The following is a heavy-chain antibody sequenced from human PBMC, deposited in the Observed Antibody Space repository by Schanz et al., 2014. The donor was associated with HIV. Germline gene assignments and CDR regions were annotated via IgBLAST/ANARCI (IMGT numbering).Heavy chain of an antibody. CDR2: ISWNSGSI. CDR1: GFTFDDYA. V-gene: IGHV3-9*01. CDR3: ANEEVPNDY. Sequence: EVQLVESGGGLVQPGGSLRLSCAASGFTFDDYAMHWVRQAPGKGLEWVSGISWNSGSIGYADSVKGRFTISRDNSKNTVYLQMNTLRAEDTAVYYCANEEVPNDYWGQGTLVTVSS. J-gene: IGHJ4*02.